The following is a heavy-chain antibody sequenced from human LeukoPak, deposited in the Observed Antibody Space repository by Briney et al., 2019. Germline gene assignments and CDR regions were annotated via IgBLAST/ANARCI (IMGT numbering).Heavy chain of an antibody. CDR2: IYSGGST. D-gene: IGHD6-13*01. CDR3: ARNQWEYSSSWYAQYYFDF. Sequence: GRSLRLSCAASGFTVSSNYMSWVRQAPGKGLEWVSVIYSGGSTYYADSVKGRFTISRDNSKNTLYLQMNSLRAEDTAVYYCARNQWEYSSSWYAQYYFDFWGQGTLVTVSS. CDR1: GFTVSSNY. V-gene: IGHV3-66*01. J-gene: IGHJ4*02.